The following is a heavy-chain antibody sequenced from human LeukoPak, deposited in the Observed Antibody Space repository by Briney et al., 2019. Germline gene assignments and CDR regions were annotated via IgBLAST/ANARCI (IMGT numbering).Heavy chain of an antibody. CDR3: ARDRSGMNYYYYGMDV. J-gene: IGHJ6*02. D-gene: IGHD1-26*01. CDR1: GGSISSYY. Sequence: SENLSLTCTVSGGSISSYYWSWIRQPPGKGLEWIGYIYYSGSTNYNPSLKSRVTISVDTSKNQFSLKLSSVTAADTAVYYCARDRSGMNYYYYGMDVWGQGTTVTVSS. V-gene: IGHV4-59*01. CDR2: IYYSGST.